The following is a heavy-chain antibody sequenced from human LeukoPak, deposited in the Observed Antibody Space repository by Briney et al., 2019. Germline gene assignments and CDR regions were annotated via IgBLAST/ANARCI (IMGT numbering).Heavy chain of an antibody. D-gene: IGHD6-19*01. CDR2: IDRTSSLI. Sequence: GSPRLSCAASGFTFSSYTMNWVCQAPGQGLEWVSSIDRTSSLIYYADSVLCRSTISRDNAKNSLYLQMNSLKGEDTAVYYCARATTVAGTTDSGVGCCGQGRLVSVSS. V-gene: IGHV3-21*01. J-gene: IGHJ1*01. CDR1: GFTFSSYT. CDR3: ARATTVAGTTDSGVGC.